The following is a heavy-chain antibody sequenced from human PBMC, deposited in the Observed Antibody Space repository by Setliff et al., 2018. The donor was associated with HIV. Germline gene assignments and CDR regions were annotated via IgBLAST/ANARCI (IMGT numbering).Heavy chain of an antibody. CDR2: IYHSGST. Sequence: SETLSLTCAVSGGSISTRYWWSWVRQTPGKGLEWLGSIYHSGSTYYNPSLKSRVTISIDTSKNQFSLKLTSVTAADTAVFSCAREDALTQQFDSWGQGTLVTVSS. J-gene: IGHJ4*02. D-gene: IGHD6-13*01. V-gene: IGHV4-4*02. CDR3: AREDALTQQFDS. CDR1: GGSISTRYW.